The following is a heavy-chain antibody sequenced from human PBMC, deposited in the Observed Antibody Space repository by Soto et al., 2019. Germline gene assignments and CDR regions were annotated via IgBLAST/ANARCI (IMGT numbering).Heavy chain of an antibody. CDR1: GGTFSSYA. J-gene: IGHJ4*02. D-gene: IGHD3-22*01. V-gene: IGHV1-69*13. CDR3: AKDLSGYYDSSGSGFDY. CDR2: IIPIFGTA. Sequence: GASVKVSWKASGGTFSSYAISWVRQAPGQGLEWMGGIIPIFGTANYAQKFQGRVTITADESTSTAYMELSSLRSEDTALYYCAKDLSGYYDSSGSGFDYWGQGTLVTVSS.